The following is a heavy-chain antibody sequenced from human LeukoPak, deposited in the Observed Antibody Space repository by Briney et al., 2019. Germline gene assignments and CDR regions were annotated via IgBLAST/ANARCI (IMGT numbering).Heavy chain of an antibody. CDR3: ARDLFWSGEIDY. D-gene: IGHD3-3*01. CDR2: ISGSGGSP. J-gene: IGHJ4*02. CDR1: GFTFSSYD. Sequence: GGSLRLSCAASGFTFSSYDMSWVRQAPGKGLEWVSGISGSGGSPYYADSVKGRFTISRDNSENSLFLQMNSLRAEDTAVYYCARDLFWSGEIDYWGQGTLVTVSS. V-gene: IGHV3-23*01.